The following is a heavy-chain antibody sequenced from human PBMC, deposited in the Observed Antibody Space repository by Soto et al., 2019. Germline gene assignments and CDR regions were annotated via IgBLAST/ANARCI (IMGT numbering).Heavy chain of an antibody. V-gene: IGHV5-10-1*01. CDR2: IDPSDSYT. CDR3: ARGLYCSSTSCYSPAFDI. J-gene: IGHJ3*02. D-gene: IGHD2-2*01. CDR1: GYSFTSDW. Sequence: PGESLKISFKGSGYSFTSDWISWVRQMPGKGLEWMGRIDPSDSYTNYSPSFQGHVTISADKSISTAYLQWSSLKASDTAMYYCARGLYCSSTSCYSPAFDIWGQGTMATVSS.